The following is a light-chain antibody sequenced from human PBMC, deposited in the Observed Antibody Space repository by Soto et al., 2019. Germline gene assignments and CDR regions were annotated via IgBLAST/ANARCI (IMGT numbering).Light chain of an antibody. CDR1: SSDVGYYNY. Sequence: QSALTQPPSASGSPGQSVTISCTGNSSDVGYYNYVSWYQQHPGKAPKLMIYEVTKRPSGVPDRFSGSKSGNTASLTVSGLQAEDEADYYCCSYAGSNNFVLFGGGTKVTVL. J-gene: IGLJ2*01. V-gene: IGLV2-8*01. CDR3: CSYAGSNNFVL. CDR2: EVT.